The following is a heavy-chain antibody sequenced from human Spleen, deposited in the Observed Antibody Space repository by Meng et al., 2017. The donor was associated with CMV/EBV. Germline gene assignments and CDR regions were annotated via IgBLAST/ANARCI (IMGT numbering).Heavy chain of an antibody. D-gene: IGHD5-24*01. CDR2: IYPGDSDT. CDR1: GYSFTTYW. J-gene: IGHJ4*02. Sequence: SWEASGYSFTTYWVGWVRQMPGKGMEWMGIIYPGDSDTRYSPSFQGQVTFSADKSLSSAYLQWSSLKASDTAMYYCARLDGYSHDYWGQGTMVTVSS. V-gene: IGHV5-51*01. CDR3: ARLDGYSHDY.